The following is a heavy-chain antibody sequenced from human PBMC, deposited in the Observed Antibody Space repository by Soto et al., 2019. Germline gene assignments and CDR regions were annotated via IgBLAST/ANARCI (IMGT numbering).Heavy chain of an antibody. CDR3: ARAPQITMVRGVIPYYFDY. V-gene: IGHV3-7*01. Sequence: VPLVESGGGLVQPGGSLRLSCAASGFSFSSYWMSWVRQAPGKGLEWVANIKQDGSEKYYVDSVKGRFTISRDNAKKSVFLQMNSLRGEDTAVYYCARAPQITMVRGVIPYYFDYWGQGTLVTVSS. J-gene: IGHJ4*02. CDR1: GFSFSSYW. D-gene: IGHD3-10*01. CDR2: IKQDGSEK.